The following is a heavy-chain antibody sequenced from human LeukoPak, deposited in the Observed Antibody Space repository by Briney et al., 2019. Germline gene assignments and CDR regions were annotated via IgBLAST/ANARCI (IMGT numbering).Heavy chain of an antibody. CDR2: ISSSSSYI. J-gene: IGHJ4*02. D-gene: IGHD6-13*01. Sequence: GGSLRLSCAASGFTFSSYSMNWVCQAPGKGLEWVSSISSSSSYIYYADSVKGRFTISRDNAKNSLYLQMNSLRAEDTAVYYCARDNHIAASFDYWGQGTLVTVSS. CDR1: GFTFSSYS. CDR3: ARDNHIAASFDY. V-gene: IGHV3-21*01.